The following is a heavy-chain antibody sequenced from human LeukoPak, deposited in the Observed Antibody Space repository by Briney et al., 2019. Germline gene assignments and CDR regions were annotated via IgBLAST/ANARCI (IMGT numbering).Heavy chain of an antibody. Sequence: PGGSLRLSCAASGFTFSSYAMSCVRQAPGKGLEWVSAISGSGGSTYYADSVKGRFTISRDNSKNTLYLQMNSLRADDTAVYYYAKALRHCSGGSRYSAVDYWGQGTLVTVSS. J-gene: IGHJ4*02. D-gene: IGHD2-15*01. V-gene: IGHV3-23*01. CDR1: GFTFSSYA. CDR2: ISGSGGST. CDR3: AKALRHCSGGSRYSAVDY.